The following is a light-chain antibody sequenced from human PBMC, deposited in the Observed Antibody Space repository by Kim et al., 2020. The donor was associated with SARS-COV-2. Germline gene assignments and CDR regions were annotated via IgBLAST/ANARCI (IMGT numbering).Light chain of an antibody. V-gene: IGLV3-1*01. J-gene: IGLJ2*01. Sequence: AGHTASITCCGEHLGNKYVYCYQQKPGQSPVLVIYQDSKRPSGIPERFSGSTSGNTATLTISGTQAMDEADYYCQAWDSSTVVFGGGTQLTVL. CDR2: QDS. CDR3: QAWDSSTVV. CDR1: HLGNKY.